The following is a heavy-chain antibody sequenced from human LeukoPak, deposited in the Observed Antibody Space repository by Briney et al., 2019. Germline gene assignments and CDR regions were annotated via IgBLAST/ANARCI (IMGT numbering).Heavy chain of an antibody. CDR1: GYTFIDYY. Sequence: GASVKVSCKSSGYTFIDYYIHWVRQAPGQGLEGMGWINPNSGAAKSAQKLQGRGSMTRDTSINPAYIDLTNLRSDDTAIFYCARVKKLMPEFEFWGRGTLVTASS. J-gene: IGHJ4*02. V-gene: IGHV1-2*02. D-gene: IGHD2-2*01. CDR3: ARVKKLMPEFEF. CDR2: INPNSGAA.